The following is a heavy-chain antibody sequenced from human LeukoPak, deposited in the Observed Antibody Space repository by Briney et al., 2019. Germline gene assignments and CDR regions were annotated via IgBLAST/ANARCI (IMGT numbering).Heavy chain of an antibody. CDR2: INHSGST. D-gene: IGHD6-13*01. CDR1: GGSFSGYY. Sequence: SETLSLTCAVYGGSFSGYYWSWIRQPPGKGLEWIGEINHSGSTNYNPSLKSRVTISVDTSKNQFSLKLSSVTAADTAVYYRARVGSSCHPCYYYYYYMDVWGKGTTVTVSS. CDR3: ARVGSSCHPCYYYYYYMDV. V-gene: IGHV4-34*01. J-gene: IGHJ6*03.